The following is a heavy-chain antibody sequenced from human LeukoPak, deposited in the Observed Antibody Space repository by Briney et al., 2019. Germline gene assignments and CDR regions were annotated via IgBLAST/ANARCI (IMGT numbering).Heavy chain of an antibody. CDR2: IYTDGST. CDR1: GFTVSSHY. Sequence: GGSLRLSCAASGFTVSSHYMSWFRQAPGMGLEWVSAIYTDGSTYYADSVKGRFTISRDNSKGTVYLQMNSLRPEDTAVYYCAKDDAWLQYGNWGRGTLVTVSS. D-gene: IGHD5-24*01. J-gene: IGHJ4*02. CDR3: AKDDAWLQYGN. V-gene: IGHV3-53*01.